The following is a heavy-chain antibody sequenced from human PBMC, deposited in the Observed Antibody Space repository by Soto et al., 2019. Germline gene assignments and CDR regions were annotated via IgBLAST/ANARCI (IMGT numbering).Heavy chain of an antibody. CDR2: MSYDGSNE. J-gene: IGHJ4*02. D-gene: IGHD1-26*01. CDR3: AKDGSHNFDY. Sequence: QVQLVESGGGVVQPGRSLRLSCAASGFTFSHYAMRWVRQAPGKGLEWVALMSYDGSNEYYADSVKGRFTISRDNSKNTLYLQMNSQRAEDTAVYYCAKDGSHNFDYWGQGTLVTVSS. CDR1: GFTFSHYA. V-gene: IGHV3-30*18.